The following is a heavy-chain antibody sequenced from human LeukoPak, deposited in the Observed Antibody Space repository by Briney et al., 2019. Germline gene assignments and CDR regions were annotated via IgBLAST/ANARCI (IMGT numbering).Heavy chain of an antibody. CDR1: GFSLTNFD. Sequence: PGGSLRLSCAASGFSLTNFDMNWTRQAPGKGLEWVSFFSVRYNVIYYADSVKGRFTVSRDEAKNSLYLQMNSLRAEDTALYYCARDLPVAADDFWGQGTLVTVSS. CDR2: FSVRYNVI. J-gene: IGHJ4*02. CDR3: ARDLPVAADDF. V-gene: IGHV3-48*01. D-gene: IGHD6-13*01.